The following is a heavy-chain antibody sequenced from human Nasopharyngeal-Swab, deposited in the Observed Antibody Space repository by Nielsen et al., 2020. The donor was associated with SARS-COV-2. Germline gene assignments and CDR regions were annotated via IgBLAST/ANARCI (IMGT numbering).Heavy chain of an antibody. J-gene: IGHJ4*02. D-gene: IGHD3-3*01. Sequence: GESLKISCAASGFIFSNHWIHWVRQAPGKGLVWVSRINSNGVVTCYADSVKGRFTVSRDNAKNTLYLQMSNVTVEDTGVYYCAREYGSGYSSNFDSWGQGTLVTVSS. CDR3: AREYGSGYSSNFDS. CDR2: INSNGVVT. V-gene: IGHV3-74*01. CDR1: GFIFSNHW.